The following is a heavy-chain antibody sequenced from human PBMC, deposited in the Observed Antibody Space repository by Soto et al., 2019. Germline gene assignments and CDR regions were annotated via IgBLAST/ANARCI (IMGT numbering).Heavy chain of an antibody. CDR2: ISGGGRST. Sequence: EVQLLESGGGLVQVGGSLRLSCAASGFTFTTYGMNWVLQAPGKGLELVSSISGGGRSTYTGDSVRGRFTISRDTSKNTLYPQMNRLRAADTAVYYWAKQGRAGPCDYYMDVWGRGTTVTVSS. D-gene: IGHD2-15*01. V-gene: IGHV3-23*01. CDR1: GFTFTTYG. CDR3: AKQGRAGPCDYYMDV. J-gene: IGHJ6*03.